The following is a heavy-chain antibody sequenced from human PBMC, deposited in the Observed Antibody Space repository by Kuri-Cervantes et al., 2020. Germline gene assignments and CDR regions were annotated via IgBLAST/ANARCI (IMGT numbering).Heavy chain of an antibody. Sequence: GGSLRLSCAASGFTFSSYWMHWVRQAPGKGLVWVSRISSDGSSTIYADSVKGRFTISRDNAKNSLYLQMNSLRAEDTAVYYCARSSRLRLGEREWPWDLDYWGQGTLVTVSS. CDR1: GFTFSSYW. D-gene: IGHD3-16*01. CDR3: ARSSRLRLGEREWPWDLDY. CDR2: ISSDGSST. J-gene: IGHJ4*02. V-gene: IGHV3-74*01.